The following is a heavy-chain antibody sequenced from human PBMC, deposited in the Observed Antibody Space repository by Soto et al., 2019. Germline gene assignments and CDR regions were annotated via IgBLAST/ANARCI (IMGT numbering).Heavy chain of an antibody. CDR2: IDYSGKT. Sequence: PSETLSLTCSVSGYLISSGYYWGWVRQTPGKGLEWLGSIDYSGKTYKNPSLKSRVSASVDLSQNQFSLDLRSVTAADTAVYFCARDEAPRAAQSAFDIWGQGTMVTVSS. D-gene: IGHD2-15*01. CDR3: ARDEAPRAAQSAFDI. V-gene: IGHV4-38-2*02. J-gene: IGHJ3*02. CDR1: GYLISSGYY.